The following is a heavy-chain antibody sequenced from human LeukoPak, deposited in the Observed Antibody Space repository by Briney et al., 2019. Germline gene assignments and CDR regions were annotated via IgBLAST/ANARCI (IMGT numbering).Heavy chain of an antibody. CDR2: FDPEDGET. J-gene: IGHJ4*02. V-gene: IGHV1-24*01. CDR3: ATIPGGSGRLTFDY. CDR1: GYTLTELS. Sequence: ASVKVSCKVSGYTLTELSMHWVRQAPGKGLEWMGGFDPEDGETIYAQKFQGRVTMTEDTSTDTAYMELSSLRSEGTAVYYCATIPGGSGRLTFDYWGEGTLVTVSS. D-gene: IGHD3-10*01.